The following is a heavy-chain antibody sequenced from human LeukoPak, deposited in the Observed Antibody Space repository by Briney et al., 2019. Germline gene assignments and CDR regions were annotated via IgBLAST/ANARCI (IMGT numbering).Heavy chain of an antibody. CDR1: GGSISSSSYY. CDR2: IYYSGST. D-gene: IGHD1-26*01. Sequence: SETLSLTCTVSGGSISSSSYYWGCIRQPPGKGLEWIGSIYYSGSTYYNPALESRATISVDTSNNLFSLKLSSVAAADTAFYYCASFKVGGPAFDNWGQGTLVTVSS. V-gene: IGHV4-39*01. J-gene: IGHJ4*02. CDR3: ASFKVGGPAFDN.